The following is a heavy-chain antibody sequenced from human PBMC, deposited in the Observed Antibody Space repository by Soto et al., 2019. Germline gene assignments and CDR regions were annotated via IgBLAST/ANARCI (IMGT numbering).Heavy chain of an antibody. V-gene: IGHV3-23*01. Sequence: EVQLLESGGDLVQPGGSLRLSCAASGFTFISYAMNWVRQAPGKGLEWVSVISGSGGSTYYADSVKGRFTISRDNSKNTLYLQMNSLRAEDAAVYYCAKGRYYFGSGSAYYGMDFWGQGTTVTVSS. CDR2: ISGSGGST. D-gene: IGHD3-10*01. J-gene: IGHJ6*02. CDR3: AKGRYYFGSGSAYYGMDF. CDR1: GFTFISYA.